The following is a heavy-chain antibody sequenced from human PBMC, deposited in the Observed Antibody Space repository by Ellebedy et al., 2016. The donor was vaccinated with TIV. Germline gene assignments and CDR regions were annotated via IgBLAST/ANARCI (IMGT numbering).Heavy chain of an antibody. CDR1: GHTFRGYY. CDR2: INPNSGGT. V-gene: IGHV1-2*02. D-gene: IGHD1-26*01. Sequence: ASVKVSCKASGHTFRGYYIHWVRQAPGQGLEWMGWINPNSGGTNHAQKFRGRLTLTTETSIKTAYMELSRLRSDDTAMYYCARDEVVGANRGYQFYGMDVWGQGTTVTVSS. CDR3: ARDEVVGANRGYQFYGMDV. J-gene: IGHJ6*02.